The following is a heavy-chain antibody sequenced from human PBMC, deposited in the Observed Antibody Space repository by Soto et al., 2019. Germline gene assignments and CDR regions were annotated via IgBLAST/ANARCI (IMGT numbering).Heavy chain of an antibody. D-gene: IGHD3-9*01. V-gene: IGHV4-34*01. J-gene: IGHJ4*02. CDR2: INHSGST. CDR3: ARGVDYDILTDSYYFDY. Sequence: SETLSLTCAVYGGSFSGYYWSWIRQPPGKGLEWIGEINHSGSTNYNPSLKSRVTISVDTSKNQFSLKLSSVTAADTAVYYCARGVDYDILTDSYYFDYWGQGTLVTVSS. CDR1: GGSFSGYY.